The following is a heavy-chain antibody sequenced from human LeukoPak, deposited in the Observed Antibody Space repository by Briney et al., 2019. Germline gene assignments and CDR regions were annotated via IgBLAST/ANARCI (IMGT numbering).Heavy chain of an antibody. CDR3: ATDRNSGKYYDY. CDR2: IWYDGSNQ. D-gene: IGHD1-26*01. V-gene: IGHV3-33*01. Sequence: GGSLRLSCAASGLRFRNYGMHWVRQAPGKGLEWEAVIWYDGSNQYYVDSVKGRFTVSRDNAKNTLYLQMNSLRAEDTAVYYCATDRNSGKYYDYWGQGTLVTVSS. CDR1: GLRFRNYG. J-gene: IGHJ4*02.